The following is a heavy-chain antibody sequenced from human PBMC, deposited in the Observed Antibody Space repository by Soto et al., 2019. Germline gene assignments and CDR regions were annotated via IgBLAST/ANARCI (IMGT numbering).Heavy chain of an antibody. CDR2: ISYDGSNK. CDR1: GFTFSSYG. D-gene: IGHD3-10*01. J-gene: IGHJ3*02. CDR3: AKAPNTKVSLDI. Sequence: QVQLVESGGGVVQPGRSLRLSCAASGFTFSSYGMHWVRQAPGKGLGWVAVISYDGSNKYYADSVKGRFTISRDNSKNTLYLQVNSLRAEDTAVYYCAKAPNTKVSLDIWGQGTMVTVSS. V-gene: IGHV3-30*18.